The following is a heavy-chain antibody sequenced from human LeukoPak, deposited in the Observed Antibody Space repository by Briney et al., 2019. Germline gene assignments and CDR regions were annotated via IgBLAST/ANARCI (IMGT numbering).Heavy chain of an antibody. CDR1: GGSISSSSYF. Sequence: SETLSLTCTVSGGSISSSSYFWGWICQPPGKGLECIESVYYSGSIYYNPSLKSRVTISVDTSKNQFSLKLSSVTAADTAVYYCASQKDGYSFDYWGQGTLVTVSS. J-gene: IGHJ4*02. V-gene: IGHV4-39*01. D-gene: IGHD5-24*01. CDR2: VYYSGSI. CDR3: ASQKDGYSFDY.